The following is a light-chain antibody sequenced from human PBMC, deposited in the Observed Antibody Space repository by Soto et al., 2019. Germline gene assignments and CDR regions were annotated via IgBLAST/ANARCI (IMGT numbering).Light chain of an antibody. V-gene: IGLV2-14*01. CDR2: DVS. J-gene: IGLJ2*01. Sequence: QSVLTQPASVSGSPGQSITISCTGTSSDVGGYNYVSWYQQHPGKAPKLMIYDVSNRPSGVSNRFSGSKSGNTASLNISGLQAEDEADYYCSSYTSSSTLVVFGEGTKLTVL. CDR1: SSDVGGYNY. CDR3: SSYTSSSTLVV.